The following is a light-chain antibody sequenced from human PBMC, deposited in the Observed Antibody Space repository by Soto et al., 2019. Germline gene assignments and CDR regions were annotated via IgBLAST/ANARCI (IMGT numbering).Light chain of an antibody. CDR3: SSYTSSSTYV. CDR2: EVS. CDR1: SSVVGSYTR. Sequence: SVLNPPPSVFGAPGQSVALSFPGNSSVVGSYTRVSWYQQPPGTAPKVMIYEVSNRPSGVPDRFSGSKSGNTASLTISGLQAEDEAEYYCSSYTSSSTYVFGTGTKVTVL. J-gene: IGLJ1*01. V-gene: IGLV2-18*02.